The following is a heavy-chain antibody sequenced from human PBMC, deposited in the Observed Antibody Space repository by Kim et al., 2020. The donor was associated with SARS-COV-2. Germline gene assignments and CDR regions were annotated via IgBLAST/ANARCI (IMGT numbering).Heavy chain of an antibody. Sequence: GGSLRLSCAASGFTFSSYAMSWVRQAPGKGLEWVSAISGSGGSTYYADSVKGRFTISRDNSKNTLYLQMNSLRAEDTAVYYCAKCQQLVNYYYYGMDVWGQGTTVTVSS. CDR3: AKCQQLVNYYYYGMDV. J-gene: IGHJ6*01. CDR1: GFTFSSYA. D-gene: IGHD6-13*01. V-gene: IGHV3-23*01. CDR2: ISGSGGST.